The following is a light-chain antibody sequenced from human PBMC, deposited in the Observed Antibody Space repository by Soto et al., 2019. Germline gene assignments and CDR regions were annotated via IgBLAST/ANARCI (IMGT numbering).Light chain of an antibody. CDR3: QQYRSSSWT. Sequence: EIVLTQSPGTLSLSPGQRDSLSCRASQSVNSDFLAWYQQKPGQAPRLLIYGASTRATGIPDRFSGSGSGTDFTLTIGRLEPEDFAVYYCQQYRSSSWTFGQGTKVEIK. CDR2: GAS. V-gene: IGKV3-20*01. CDR1: QSVNSDF. J-gene: IGKJ1*01.